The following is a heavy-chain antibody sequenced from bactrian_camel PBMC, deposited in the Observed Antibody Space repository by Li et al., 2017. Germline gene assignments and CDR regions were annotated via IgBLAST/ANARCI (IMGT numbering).Heavy chain of an antibody. CDR2: INEDGTKI. D-gene: IGHD1*01. CDR1: GFTFDDYG. V-gene: IGHV3-1*01. J-gene: IGHJ4*01. CDR3: VKPNPDARGGFDH. Sequence: VQLVESGGGLVQPGGSLRLSCTASGFTFDDYGLGWIRQAPGKGLEWVSTINEDGTKIYFRDSVKGRFTISRDNAKNTVYLLMDSLKPEDTAVYYCVKPNPDARGGFDHWGQGTQVTVS.